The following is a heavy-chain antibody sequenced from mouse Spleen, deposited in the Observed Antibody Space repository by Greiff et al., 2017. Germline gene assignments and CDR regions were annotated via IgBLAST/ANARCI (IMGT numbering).Heavy chain of an antibody. J-gene: IGHJ4*01. CDR3: ARGGDYGDYYYAMDY. CDR2: IDPSDSYT. CDR1: GYTFTSYW. D-gene: IGHD2-13*01. V-gene: IGHV1-69*01. Sequence: VQLQQPGAELVMPGASVKLSCKASGYTFTSYWMHWVKQRPGQGLEWIGEIDPSDSYTNYNQKFKGKATLTVDKSSSTAYMQLSSLTSEDSAVYYCARGGDYGDYYYAMDYWGQGTSVTVSS.